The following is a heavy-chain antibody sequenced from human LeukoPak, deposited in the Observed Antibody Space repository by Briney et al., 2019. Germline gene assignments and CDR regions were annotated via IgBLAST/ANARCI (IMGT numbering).Heavy chain of an antibody. J-gene: IGHJ4*02. CDR2: ISYDGSNK. D-gene: IGHD1-1*01. CDR3: AKKEGVSTTSFDY. CDR1: GFTFSSYA. V-gene: IGHV3-30-3*02. Sequence: GGSLRLSCAASGFTFSSYAMHWVRQAPGKGLEWVAVISYDGSNKYYADSVKGRFTISRDNSKNTLYLQMKSLRAEDTAVYYCAKKEGVSTTSFDYWGQGTLVTVSS.